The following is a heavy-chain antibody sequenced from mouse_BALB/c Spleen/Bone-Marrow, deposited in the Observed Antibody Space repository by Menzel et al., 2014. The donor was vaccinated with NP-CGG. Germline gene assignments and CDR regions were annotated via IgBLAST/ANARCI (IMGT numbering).Heavy chain of an antibody. CDR1: GFSLTSHG. CDR3: ARNRDWDGAMDY. CDR2: IWSGGST. J-gene: IGHJ4*01. D-gene: IGHD4-1*01. V-gene: IGHV2-2*03. Sequence: QVQLQHSGHGLVQPSQSLSITCTVSGFSLTSHGVYWVRQSPGKGLEWLGVIWSGGSTDYNAAFISRLSISKDNSKSQVFFKMNSLQSNDTAIYYCARNRDWDGAMDYWGQGTSVTVSS.